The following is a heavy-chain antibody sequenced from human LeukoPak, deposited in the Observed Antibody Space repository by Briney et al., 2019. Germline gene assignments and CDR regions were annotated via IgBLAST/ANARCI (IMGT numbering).Heavy chain of an antibody. Sequence: PGGSLRLSCAASGFTFSSYSMNWVRQAPGKGLEWVSSISSSSSYIYYADSVKGRFTISRDNAKNSLYLQMNSLRVEDTAVYYCARDREVATIDYYYGMDVWGQGTTVTVSS. V-gene: IGHV3-21*01. CDR2: ISSSSSYI. CDR1: GFTFSSYS. D-gene: IGHD5-24*01. J-gene: IGHJ6*02. CDR3: ARDREVATIDYYYGMDV.